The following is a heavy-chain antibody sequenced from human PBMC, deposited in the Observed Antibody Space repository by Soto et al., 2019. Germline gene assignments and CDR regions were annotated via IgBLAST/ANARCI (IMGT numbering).Heavy chain of an antibody. CDR2: ISSSSSTI. J-gene: IGHJ4*02. CDR3: ARDHPDYLIDY. Sequence: GGSLRLSCAASGFTFSSYSMNWVRQAPGKGLEWVSYISSSSSTIYYADSVKGRFTISRDNAKNSLYLQMNSLRAEDTAVYYCARDHPDYLIDYWGQGTLVTVSS. D-gene: IGHD3-10*01. CDR1: GFTFSSYS. V-gene: IGHV3-48*01.